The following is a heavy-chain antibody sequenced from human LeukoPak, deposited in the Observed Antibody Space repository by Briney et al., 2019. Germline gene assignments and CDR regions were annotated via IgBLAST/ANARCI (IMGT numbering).Heavy chain of an antibody. J-gene: IGHJ4*02. CDR1: GGTINSYY. CDR2: IYYSGTT. CDR3: ARAKNRLGIRSQFDY. D-gene: IGHD7-27*01. Sequence: SETLSLTCTVSGGTINSYYWSWIRQPPGKGLEWIGYIYYSGTTSYYPSFKSRVTISVDTSKNQFSLNLKSVTAADTAMYYCARAKNRLGIRSQFDYWDQGTLVTVSS. V-gene: IGHV4-59*01.